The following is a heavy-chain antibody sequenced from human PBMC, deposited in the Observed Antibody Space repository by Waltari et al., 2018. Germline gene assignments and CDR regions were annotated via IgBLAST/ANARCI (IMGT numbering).Heavy chain of an antibody. V-gene: IGHV4-59*11. CDR1: GGSISSPS. Sequence: QVQLQESGPGLVKPSATLSLTCTVSGGSISSPSWSWIRQPPGKGLEWIGYIYYSGSTNYNPSLKSRVTISVDTAKNQFSLKLSSVTAADTAVYYCASYYYDRPYFDYWGQGTLVTVSS. CDR2: IYYSGST. D-gene: IGHD3-22*01. J-gene: IGHJ4*02. CDR3: ASYYYDRPYFDY.